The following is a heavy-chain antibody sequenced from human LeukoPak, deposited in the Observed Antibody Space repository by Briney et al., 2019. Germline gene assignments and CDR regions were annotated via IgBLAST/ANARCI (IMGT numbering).Heavy chain of an antibody. V-gene: IGHV3-23*01. CDR2: ISGSGGST. J-gene: IGHJ4*02. CDR3: AKDHSGSYYGYFDY. Sequence: GGSLRHSCAGSGCTFSSYAMSWVGQARWRGVEWVSAISGSGGSTYYADSVKGRFTISRDNSKNTLYLQMNSLRAEDTAVYYCAKDHSGSYYGYFDYWGQGTLVTVSS. CDR1: GCTFSSYA. D-gene: IGHD1-26*01.